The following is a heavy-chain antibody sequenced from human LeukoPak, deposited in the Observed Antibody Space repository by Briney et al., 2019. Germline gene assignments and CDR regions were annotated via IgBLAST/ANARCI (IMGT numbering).Heavy chain of an antibody. CDR3: ARSPYLDFWSGYYLNYYYGMDV. CDR1: GFTFSSYS. V-gene: IGHV3-21*01. D-gene: IGHD3-3*01. CDR2: ISSSSSYI. Sequence: SSGSLTLSCAASGFTFSSYSMNWVRQAPGKGLEWVSSISSSSSYIYYADSVKGRFTISRDNPKTSLYLQMNSLRAADTAVSYCARSPYLDFWSGYYLNYYYGMDVWGQGTTVTVSS. J-gene: IGHJ6*02.